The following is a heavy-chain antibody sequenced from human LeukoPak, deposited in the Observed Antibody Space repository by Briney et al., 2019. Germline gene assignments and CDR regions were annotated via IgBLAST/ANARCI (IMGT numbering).Heavy chain of an antibody. CDR1: GFTVSSNY. CDR3: TREEEYYYYYMDV. J-gene: IGHJ6*03. Sequence: PGGSLRLSCASSGFTVSSNYMSWVRQAPGNGLEWVGRIKSKTDGGTTHYAAPVKGRFTISRNDSKNTLYLQMNSLKTEDTDVYYCTREEEYYYYYMDVWGKGTTVTVPS. CDR2: IKSKTDGGTT. V-gene: IGHV3-15*01.